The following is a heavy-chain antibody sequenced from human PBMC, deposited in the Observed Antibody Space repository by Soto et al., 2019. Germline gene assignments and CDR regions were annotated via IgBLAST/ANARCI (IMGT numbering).Heavy chain of an antibody. V-gene: IGHV1-8*01. CDR3: ARMWVNWNDRLAYYYYYYMDV. CDR2: MNPNSGNT. CDR1: GYTFTSYD. Sequence: GASVKVSCKASGYTFTSYDINWVRQATGQGLEWMGWMNPNSGNTGYAQKFQGRVTMTRNTSISTAYMELSSLRSEDTAVYYCARMWVNWNDRLAYYYYYYMDVWGKGTTVTVSS. D-gene: IGHD1-20*01. J-gene: IGHJ6*03.